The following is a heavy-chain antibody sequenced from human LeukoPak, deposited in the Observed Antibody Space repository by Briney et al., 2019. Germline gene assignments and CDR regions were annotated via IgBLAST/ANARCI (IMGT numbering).Heavy chain of an antibody. CDR1: GDSISSGSYY. CDR2: IYTSGST. Sequence: SETLSLTCTVSGDSISSGSYYWSWIRQPAGKGLEWIGRIYTSGSTNYNPSLKSRVTISVDTSKNQFSLKLSSVTAADTAVYYCARVSGYDWESFYDYWGQGTLVTVSS. J-gene: IGHJ4*02. V-gene: IGHV4-61*02. D-gene: IGHD5-12*01. CDR3: ARVSGYDWESFYDY.